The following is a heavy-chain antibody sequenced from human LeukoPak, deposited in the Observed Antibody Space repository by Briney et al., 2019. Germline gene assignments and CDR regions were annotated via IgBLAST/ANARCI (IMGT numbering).Heavy chain of an antibody. V-gene: IGHV3-7*05. CDR3: VKDDNHYGSIENDH. J-gene: IGHJ5*02. CDR2: IKQDGSEK. D-gene: IGHD3-10*01. CDR1: GFTFSSYW. Sequence: PGGSLRLSCAASGFTFSSYWMNWVRQAPGKGLEWVANIKQDGSEKFYVDSVKGRFTISRDNAKNSVYLQMNSLRPEDTALYHCVKDDNHYGSIENDHWGQGNLVTVSS.